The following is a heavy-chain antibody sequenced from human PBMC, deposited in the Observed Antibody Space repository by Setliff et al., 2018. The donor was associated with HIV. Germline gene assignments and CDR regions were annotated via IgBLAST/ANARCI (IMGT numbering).Heavy chain of an antibody. CDR1: GGTFNTHA. D-gene: IGHD3-22*01. CDR3: ARPYFDSNSYYRPPFDS. CDR2: IIPVRGLA. J-gene: IGHJ5*01. V-gene: IGHV1-69*10. Sequence: SVKVSCKASGGTFNTHAFSWVRQAPGQGLEWMGGIIPVRGLANYARNLQGRVTITADTSTNTAYLEVVSLRSEDTAIYYCARPYFDSNSYYRPPFDSWGQGTPVTVSS.